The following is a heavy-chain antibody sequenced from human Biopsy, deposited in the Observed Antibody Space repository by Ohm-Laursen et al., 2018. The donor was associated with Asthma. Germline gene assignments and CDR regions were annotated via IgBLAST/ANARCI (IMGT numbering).Heavy chain of an antibody. V-gene: IGHV4-39*02. D-gene: IGHD6-6*01. CDR2: IYYSGKT. CDR3: ARAGSSSSYWYFDL. J-gene: IGHJ2*01. Sequence: SDTPSLTCIVSGDAMSTSGSYWGWIRQSPGKGLEWIGSIYYSGKTYYNPSLDSRVTISADRSKNHFSLKRTSVTAADTAVYYCARAGSSSSYWYFDLWGRGDLVTVSS. CDR1: GDAMSTSGSY.